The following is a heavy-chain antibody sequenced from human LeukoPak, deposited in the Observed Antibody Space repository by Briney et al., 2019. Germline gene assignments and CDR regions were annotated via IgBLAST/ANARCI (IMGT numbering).Heavy chain of an antibody. Sequence: GGSLRLSCAASGFTFSSYAMSWVRQAPGKGLEWVSAISGSGGSTYYADSVKGRFTISRDNAKNSLYLQMNSLRAEDTAVYYCARDQAGGYDILTGYLADYWGQGTLVTVSS. CDR3: ARDQAGGYDILTGYLADY. CDR2: ISGSGGST. V-gene: IGHV3-23*01. D-gene: IGHD3-9*01. CDR1: GFTFSSYA. J-gene: IGHJ4*02.